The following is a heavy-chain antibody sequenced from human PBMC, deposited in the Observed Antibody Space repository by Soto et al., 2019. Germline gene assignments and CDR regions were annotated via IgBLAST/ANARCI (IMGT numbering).Heavy chain of an antibody. CDR2: IYYSGST. CDR3: ARSPEATVTAFDY. J-gene: IGHJ4*02. D-gene: IGHD4-17*01. CDR1: GGSISSGGYY. Sequence: QVQLQESGPGLVKPSQTLSLTCTVSGGSISSGGYYWSWIRQHPGKGLEWIGYIYYSGSTYYNPSRNSRVTXSXDXPKNQVSLQLSSVTAADTAVYYCARSPEATVTAFDYWGQGTLVTVSS. V-gene: IGHV4-31*03.